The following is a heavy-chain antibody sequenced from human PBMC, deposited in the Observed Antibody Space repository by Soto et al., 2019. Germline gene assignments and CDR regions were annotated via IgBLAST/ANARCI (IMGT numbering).Heavy chain of an antibody. CDR1: GGSFSGYY. V-gene: IGHV4-34*01. CDR2: INHSGST. J-gene: IGHJ6*02. D-gene: IGHD6-6*01. Sequence: PSETLSLTCAVYGGSFSGYYWSWIRQPPGKGLEWIGEINHSGSTNYNPSLKSRVTISVDTSKNQFSLKLSSVTAADTAVYYCARHSSSSQFGWSRYYYYGMDVWGQGTTVTVSS. CDR3: ARHSSSSQFGWSRYYYYGMDV.